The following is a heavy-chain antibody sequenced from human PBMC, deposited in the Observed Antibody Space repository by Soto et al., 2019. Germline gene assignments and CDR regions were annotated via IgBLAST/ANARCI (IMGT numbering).Heavy chain of an antibody. CDR1: GGTFSSYA. J-gene: IGHJ6*02. Sequence: QVQLVQSGAEVKKPGSSVKVSCKASGGTFSSYAISWVRQAPGQGLEWMGGIIPIFDTADYAQKFQGRVTITADESTNTYYMELSSLRAEDTAVYYCAGHSSGVPGYYYGMDVWGQGTTVTVSS. CDR2: IIPIFDTA. D-gene: IGHD3-22*01. CDR3: AGHSSGVPGYYYGMDV. V-gene: IGHV1-69*12.